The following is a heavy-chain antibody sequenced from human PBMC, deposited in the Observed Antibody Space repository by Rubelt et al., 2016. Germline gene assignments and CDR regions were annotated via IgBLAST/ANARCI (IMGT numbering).Heavy chain of an antibody. J-gene: IGHJ5*02. Sequence: QVQLQQWGAGLLKPSETLSLTCAVYGGSFSDYFWSWIRQPPGKGLEWIGETSQSGSNSYNPSLRGRATLSTAASKNQDALRVGCVTAGDAGVYYGARGRRIAVGVTKGRGWFDPGAREAWSPSPQ. V-gene: IGHV4-34*01. CDR1: GGSFSDYF. CDR2: TSQSGSN. D-gene: IGHD6-19*01. CDR3: ARGRRIAVGVTKGRGWFDP.